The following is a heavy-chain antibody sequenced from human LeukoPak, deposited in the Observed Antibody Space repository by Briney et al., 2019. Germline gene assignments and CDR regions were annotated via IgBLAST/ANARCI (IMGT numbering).Heavy chain of an antibody. J-gene: IGHJ4*02. Sequence: ASVTVSCKASGYTFSNFGISWVRQAPGQGLEWMGWISGDNGKTNSAPRLQGGITMTTDTSTNTAYMEVRAVRPDDTAMYYCARDERSVADGSLGYFDYWGQGTLVTVSS. CDR3: ARDERSVADGSLGYFDY. CDR1: GYTFSNFG. V-gene: IGHV1-18*01. CDR2: ISGDNGKT. D-gene: IGHD3-3*01.